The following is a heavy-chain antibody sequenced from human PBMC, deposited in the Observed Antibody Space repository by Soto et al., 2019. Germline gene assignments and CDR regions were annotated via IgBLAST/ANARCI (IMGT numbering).Heavy chain of an antibody. J-gene: IGHJ6*02. CDR1: GYTLTELS. V-gene: IGHV1-24*01. D-gene: IGHD2-2*01. CDR3: ATGRGSSTYYYYSGAYYYYYGMDV. CDR2: FDPEDGET. Sequence: GASVKVSCKVSGYTLTELSMHWVRQAPGKGLEWMGGFDPEDGETIYAQKFQGRVTMTEDTSTGTAYMELSSLRSEDTAVYYCATGRGSSTYYYYSGAYYYYYGMDVWGQGTTVTVSS.